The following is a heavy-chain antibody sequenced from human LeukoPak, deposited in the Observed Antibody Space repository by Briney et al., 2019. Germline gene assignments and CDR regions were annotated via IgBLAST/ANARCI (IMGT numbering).Heavy chain of an antibody. V-gene: IGHV3-33*07. CDR2: IRYDGSKE. J-gene: IGHJ4*02. CDR1: GFTFSSYG. D-gene: IGHD2-2*01. CDR3: AIGYCSITTCYALDY. Sequence: GRSLRLSCAASGFTFSSYGMCWVRHAPGKGLEWVSVIRYDGSKEYYADSVKGRFTISRDNSRNTLYFQMNSLRAEDTAVYYCAIGYCSITTCYALDYWGQGTLVTVSS.